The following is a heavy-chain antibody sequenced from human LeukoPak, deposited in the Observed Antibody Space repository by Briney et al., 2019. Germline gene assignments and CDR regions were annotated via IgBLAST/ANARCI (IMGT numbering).Heavy chain of an antibody. CDR1: GGSISSYY. CDR2: IYTSGST. CDR3: ARARTSNTGFDY. J-gene: IGHJ4*02. Sequence: SETLSLTCTVSGGSISSYYWSWIRQPAGKGLEWIGRIYTSGSTNYNPSLKSRVIMSVDTSKKQFSLKLGSVTAADTAVYYCARARTSNTGFDYWGQGTLVTVSS. V-gene: IGHV4-4*07. D-gene: IGHD2-2*01.